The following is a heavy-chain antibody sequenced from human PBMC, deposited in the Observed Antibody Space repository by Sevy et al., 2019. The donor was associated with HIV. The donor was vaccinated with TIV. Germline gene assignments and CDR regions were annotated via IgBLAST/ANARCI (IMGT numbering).Heavy chain of an antibody. CDR2: IGYNGADR. Sequence: GGSLRLSCTTSGFTFSDYGMHWVRQAPGKGLEWVTFIGYNGADRYYSDSVKGRFAISRDNSKNTLLLQMNSLRAEDTVIYYCVKNTASAGTGGFDYGGRGALVTVSS. V-gene: IGHV3-30*02. D-gene: IGHD6-13*01. CDR1: GFTFSDYG. CDR3: VKNTASAGTGGFDY. J-gene: IGHJ4*02.